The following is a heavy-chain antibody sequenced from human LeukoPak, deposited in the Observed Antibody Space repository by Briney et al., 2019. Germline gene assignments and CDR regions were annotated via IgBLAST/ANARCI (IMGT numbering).Heavy chain of an antibody. Sequence: SETLSLTCTVSGGSISSYYWSWIRQPPGKGREWIGYIYYSGSTNYNPSLKSRVTISVDTSKNQFSLKLSSVTAADTAVYYCARTRYSNSWYYFDYWGQGTLVTVSS. V-gene: IGHV4-59*01. CDR3: ARTRYSNSWYYFDY. D-gene: IGHD6-13*01. CDR2: IYYSGST. CDR1: GGSISSYY. J-gene: IGHJ4*02.